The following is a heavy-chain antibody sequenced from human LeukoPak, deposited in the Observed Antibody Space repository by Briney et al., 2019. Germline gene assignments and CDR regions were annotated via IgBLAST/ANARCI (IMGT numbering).Heavy chain of an antibody. CDR3: ASDPPWENDAFDI. Sequence: GGSLRLSCAASGFTFNKSWMTWVRQAPGKGLEWVANIKQDGSKQYYVDSVKGRFTISRDNAKNSLYLQMNSLRAEDTAVYYCASDPPWENDAFDIWGQGTKVTVSS. V-gene: IGHV3-7*01. CDR2: IKQDGSKQ. D-gene: IGHD1-26*01. CDR1: GFTFNKSW. J-gene: IGHJ3*02.